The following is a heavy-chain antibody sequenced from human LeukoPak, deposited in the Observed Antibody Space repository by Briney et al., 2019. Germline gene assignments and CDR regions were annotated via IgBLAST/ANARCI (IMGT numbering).Heavy chain of an antibody. Sequence: ASVKVSCKSSGYTFTSYYMRWVRQAPGQGLEWIGIINPVGGSTSYAQKFQGRVTMTRDTSTSTVYMELSSLRSEDTAVYYCARDQTPDGMDVWGQGTTVTVSS. CDR1: GYTFTSYY. CDR2: INPVGGST. V-gene: IGHV1-46*01. J-gene: IGHJ6*02. CDR3: ARDQTPDGMDV.